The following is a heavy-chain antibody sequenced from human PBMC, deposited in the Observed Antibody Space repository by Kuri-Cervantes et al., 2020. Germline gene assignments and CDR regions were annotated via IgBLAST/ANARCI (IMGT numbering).Heavy chain of an antibody. Sequence: GESLKISCAASGFTFSRHAMSWVRQAPGKGLEWVAVISYDESEKHYADSVKGRFTISRDNSKNTVYLQMNSLRAEDTAVYYCAKALYFDWLSYGYYFDYWGQGTLVTVSS. J-gene: IGHJ4*02. V-gene: IGHV3-30*04. CDR2: ISYDESEK. CDR3: AKALYFDWLSYGYYFDY. D-gene: IGHD3-9*01. CDR1: GFTFSRHA.